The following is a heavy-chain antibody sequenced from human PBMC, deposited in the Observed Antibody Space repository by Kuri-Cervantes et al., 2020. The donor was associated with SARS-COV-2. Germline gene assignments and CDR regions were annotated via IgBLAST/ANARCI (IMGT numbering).Heavy chain of an antibody. D-gene: IGHD3-22*01. CDR1: GGTFSSYA. J-gene: IGHJ4*02. CDR3: ARHNYYDSSGYYYDY. V-gene: IGHV7-4-1*02. Sequence: ASVKVSCKASGGTFSSYAISWVRQAPGQGLEWMGWINTNTGNPTYAQGFTGRFVFSLDTSVSTAYLQISSLKAEDTAVYYCARHNYYDSSGYYYDYWGQGNLVNVSS. CDR2: INTNTGNP.